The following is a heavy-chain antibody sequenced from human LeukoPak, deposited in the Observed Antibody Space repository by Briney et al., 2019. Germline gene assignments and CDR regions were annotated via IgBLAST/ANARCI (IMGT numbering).Heavy chain of an antibody. CDR1: GFTFSSYW. J-gene: IGHJ4*02. D-gene: IGHD5-12*01. Sequence: PGGSLRLSCAASGFTFSSYWMSWVRQAPGKGLEWVANIKQDGSEKYYVDSVKGRFTISRDNAKNSLYLQMNSLRAEDTAVYYCARVSLPYSGYDPDYWGQGTLVTVSS. CDR2: IKQDGSEK. V-gene: IGHV3-7*01. CDR3: ARVSLPYSGYDPDY.